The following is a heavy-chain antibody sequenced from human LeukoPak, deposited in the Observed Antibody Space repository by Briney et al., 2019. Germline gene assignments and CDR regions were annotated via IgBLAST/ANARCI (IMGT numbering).Heavy chain of an antibody. V-gene: IGHV3-23*01. Sequence: GGSLRLSCAASGFTFSSYAMSWVRQAPGKGLEWVSAISGSGGSTYYADSVKGRFTISRDNSKNTLYLRMNSLRAEDTAVYYCAKGVQVSDAFDIWGQGTMVTVSS. CDR3: AKGVQVSDAFDI. CDR2: ISGSGGST. CDR1: GFTFSSYA. J-gene: IGHJ3*02. D-gene: IGHD1-1*01.